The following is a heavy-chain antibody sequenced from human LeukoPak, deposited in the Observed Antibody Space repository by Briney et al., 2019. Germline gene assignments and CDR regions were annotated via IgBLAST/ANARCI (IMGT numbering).Heavy chain of an antibody. CDR1: GFNFDDYG. CDR3: AKGKYDGDYSDAFDI. D-gene: IGHD4-17*01. V-gene: IGHV3-9*01. Sequence: PGRSLRLSCAASGFNFDDYGMHWVRQGPGKGLEWVSGISWNSGSIVNADSVKGRFTISRDNAKNSLYLQMNSLRAEDTALYYCAKGKYDGDYSDAFDIWGQGTMVTVSS. J-gene: IGHJ3*02. CDR2: ISWNSGSI.